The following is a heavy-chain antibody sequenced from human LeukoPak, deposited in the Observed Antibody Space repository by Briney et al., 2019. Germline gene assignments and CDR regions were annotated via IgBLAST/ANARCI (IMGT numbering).Heavy chain of an antibody. V-gene: IGHV3-33*01. CDR1: GFTFSSYG. CDR3: ARDVEVDSRYCGGDCYSGLDY. Sequence: PGRSLRLSCAASGFTFSSYGMHWVRQAPGKGLEWVAVIWYDGSNKYYADSVKGRFTISRDNSKNTLYLQMNSLRAEDTAVYYCARDVEVDSRYCGGDCYSGLDYWGQGTLVTVSS. J-gene: IGHJ4*02. D-gene: IGHD2-21*02. CDR2: IWYDGSNK.